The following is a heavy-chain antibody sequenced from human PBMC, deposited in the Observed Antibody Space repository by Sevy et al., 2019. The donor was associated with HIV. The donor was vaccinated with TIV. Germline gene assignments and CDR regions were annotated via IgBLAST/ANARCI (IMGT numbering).Heavy chain of an antibody. J-gene: IGHJ6*02. D-gene: IGHD2-15*01. CDR1: GFTFSTYA. Sequence: GGSLRLSCAASGFTFSTYAMSWVRQAPGKGLEWVSAISGSGGSTYNADSVEGRFTISRDKSKNTLYLQMNSLRVEDTAVYYCAKGDRTFYGLDVWGQGTTVTVSS. CDR2: ISGSGGST. V-gene: IGHV3-23*01. CDR3: AKGDRTFYGLDV.